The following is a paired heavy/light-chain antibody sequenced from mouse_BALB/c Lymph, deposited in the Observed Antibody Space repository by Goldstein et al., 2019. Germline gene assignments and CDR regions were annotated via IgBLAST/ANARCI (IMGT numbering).Light chain of an antibody. CDR2: STS. V-gene: IGKV4-57*01. Sequence: QIVLTQSPAIMSASPGEKVTITCSASSSVSYMHWVQQKPGTSPKLWIYSTSNLASGVPARFSGSGSGTSYSLTISRMEAEDAATYYCQQRSSYPYTFGGGTKLEIK. CDR3: QQRSSYPYT. J-gene: IGKJ2*01. CDR1: SSVSY.
Heavy chain of an antibody. V-gene: IGHV1-18*01. Sequence: EVLLQQSGPELVKPGASVKIPCKASGYTFTDYNMDWVKQSHGKSLEWIGDINPNNGGTIYNQKFKGKATLTVDKSSTTAYMELRSLTSEDTAVYYCAKRGGIYYDYGDYAMDYWGQGTSVTVSS. CDR2: INPNNGGT. CDR1: GYTFTDYN. CDR3: AKRGGIYYDYGDYAMDY. J-gene: IGHJ4*01. D-gene: IGHD2-4*01.